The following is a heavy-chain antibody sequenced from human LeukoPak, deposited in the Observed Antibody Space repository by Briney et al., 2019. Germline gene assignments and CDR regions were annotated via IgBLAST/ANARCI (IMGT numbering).Heavy chain of an antibody. CDR3: SRSRRDGYNNYFDY. Sequence: PGGSLRLSCTGSGFTFGDYAMSWVRQAPGKGPEWVSFIRSNTYTGTTEYAASVKGRFTISRDDSKRIVYLQMNSLKSEDTAIYYCSRSRRDGYNNYFDYWGQGTLVTVSS. D-gene: IGHD5-24*01. J-gene: IGHJ4*02. CDR1: GFTFGDYA. V-gene: IGHV3-49*04. CDR2: IRSNTYTGTT.